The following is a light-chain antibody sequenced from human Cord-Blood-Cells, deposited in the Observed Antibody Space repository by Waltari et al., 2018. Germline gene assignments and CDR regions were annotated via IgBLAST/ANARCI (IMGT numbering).Light chain of an antibody. V-gene: IGLV1-40*01. Sequence: QSVLTQPPSVSGAPGQRVTISCPGSSSNIGAGYDVHWYQQLPGTAPKLLIYGNSNRPSGVPDRFSGSKSGTSASQAITGLQAEDEADYYCQSYDSSLSGSVFGGGTKLTVL. CDR1: SSNIGAGYD. J-gene: IGLJ2*01. CDR2: GNS. CDR3: QSYDSSLSGSV.